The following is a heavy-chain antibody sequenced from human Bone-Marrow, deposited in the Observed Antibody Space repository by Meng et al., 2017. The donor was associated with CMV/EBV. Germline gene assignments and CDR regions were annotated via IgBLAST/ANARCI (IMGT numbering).Heavy chain of an antibody. Sequence: GESLKISCAASGFTFSSYAMHWVRQAPGKGLEWVAVISYDGSNKYYADSVKGRFTISRDNSKNTLYLQMNSLRAEDTAVYYCARDQSSGWYTLQPGYGMDVWGQGTTVTVSS. V-gene: IGHV3-30-3*01. J-gene: IGHJ6*02. CDR2: ISYDGSNK. D-gene: IGHD6-19*01. CDR1: GFTFSSYA. CDR3: ARDQSSGWYTLQPGYGMDV.